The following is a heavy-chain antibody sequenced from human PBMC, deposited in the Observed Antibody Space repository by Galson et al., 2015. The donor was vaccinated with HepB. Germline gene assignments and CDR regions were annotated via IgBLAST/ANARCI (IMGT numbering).Heavy chain of an antibody. CDR3: AREALDRHSGTYYSWFDP. D-gene: IGHD1-26*01. J-gene: IGHJ5*02. CDR1: GYSFTSYW. Sequence: QSGAEVKEPGESLRISCKGSGYSFTSYWINWVRQMPGKGLEWMGRIDPSDSYADYSPSFQGHVTISTDESINAAYLQWSSLKASDTAMYYCAREALDRHSGTYYSWFDPWGQGTLVTVSS. CDR2: IDPSDSYA. V-gene: IGHV5-10-1*01.